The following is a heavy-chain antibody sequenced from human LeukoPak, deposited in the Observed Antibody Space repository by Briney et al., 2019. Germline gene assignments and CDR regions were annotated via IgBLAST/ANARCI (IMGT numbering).Heavy chain of an antibody. J-gene: IGHJ5*02. CDR3: ARGSYSSSWYKFDP. CDR2: INPNSGAT. CDR1: GYTFTGYY. V-gene: IGHV1-2*02. Sequence: ASVKLSCKASGYTFTGYYMHWVRQAPGQGLEWMGWINPNSGATNYAQRFQGRVTMTRDTSISTAYMELSRLRSDDTAVYYCARGSYSSSWYKFDPWGQGTLVTASS. D-gene: IGHD6-13*01.